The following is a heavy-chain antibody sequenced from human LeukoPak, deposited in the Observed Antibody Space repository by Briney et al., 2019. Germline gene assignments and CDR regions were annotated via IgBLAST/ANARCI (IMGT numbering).Heavy chain of an antibody. Sequence: PSETLSLTCTVSGGSINNYYWSWIRQTPGKGLEWIGYIYYSGTTNYNPSLENRVTISVDTSKNQFSLKLSSVTAADTAVYYCARRSCSGGSCPNDYWGQGTLVTVSS. CDR1: GGSINNYY. V-gene: IGHV4-59*08. CDR3: ARRSCSGGSCPNDY. J-gene: IGHJ4*02. D-gene: IGHD2-15*01. CDR2: IYYSGTT.